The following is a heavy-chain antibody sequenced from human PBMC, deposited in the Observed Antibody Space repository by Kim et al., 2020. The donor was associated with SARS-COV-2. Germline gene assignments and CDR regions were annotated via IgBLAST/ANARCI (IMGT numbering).Heavy chain of an antibody. D-gene: IGHD6-19*01. Sequence: SVKGRFTISRDNSKTTLYLQMSSLRAEDTAVYYCVKVSIAVASRAEYFQHWGQGTLVTVSS. J-gene: IGHJ1*01. V-gene: IGHV3-64D*09. CDR3: VKVSIAVASRAEYFQH.